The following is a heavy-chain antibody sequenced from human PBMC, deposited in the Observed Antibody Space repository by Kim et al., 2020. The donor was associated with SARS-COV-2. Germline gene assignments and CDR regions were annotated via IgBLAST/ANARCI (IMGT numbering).Heavy chain of an antibody. CDR3: ARDLFYYYDSSGYYYYYYGMDV. J-gene: IGHJ6*02. D-gene: IGHD3-22*01. V-gene: IGHV3-21*01. CDR2: ISSSSSYI. Sequence: GGSLRLSCAASGFTFSSYSMNWVRQAPGKGLEWVSSISSSSSYIYYADSVKGRFTISRDNAKNSLYLQMNSLRAEDTAVYYCARDLFYYYDSSGYYYYYYGMDVWGQGTTVTVSS. CDR1: GFTFSSYS.